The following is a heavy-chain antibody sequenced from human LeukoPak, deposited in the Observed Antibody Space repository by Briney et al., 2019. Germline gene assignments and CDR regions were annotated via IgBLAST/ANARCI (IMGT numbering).Heavy chain of an antibody. V-gene: IGHV3-73*01. CDR2: IRSKANSYAT. CDR1: GFTFSGSA. CDR3: RSEYVSYYYYYMDV. Sequence: GGSLRLSCAASGFTFSGSAMHWVRQASGKGLEWVGRIRSKANSYATAYAASVKGRFTISRDDSKNTAYLQMNSLKTEDTAVYYCRSEYVSYYYYYMDVWGKGTTVTVSS. J-gene: IGHJ6*03. D-gene: IGHD2-2*01.